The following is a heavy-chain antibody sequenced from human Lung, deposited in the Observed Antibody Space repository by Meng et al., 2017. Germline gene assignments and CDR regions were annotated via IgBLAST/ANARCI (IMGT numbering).Heavy chain of an antibody. D-gene: IGHD2-8*01. Sequence: QVQLVQSGAEVKKPGASVKVSCKASGYTFTSYAMHWVRQAPGQRLEWMGWINAGNGNTKDSQKFQGRVTITRDTSASTAYMELSSLRSEDTAVYYCARGEGYCTNGVCSPGYWGQGTLVTVSS. CDR2: INAGNGNT. V-gene: IGHV1-3*01. J-gene: IGHJ4*02. CDR1: GYTFTSYA. CDR3: ARGEGYCTNGVCSPGY.